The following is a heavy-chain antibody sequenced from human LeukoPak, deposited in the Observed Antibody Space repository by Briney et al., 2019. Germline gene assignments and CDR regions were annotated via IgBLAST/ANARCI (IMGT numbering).Heavy chain of an antibody. V-gene: IGHV4-59*08. CDR1: GGSISSYY. CDR2: IYYSGST. J-gene: IGHJ4*02. CDR3: ATLSRAGYSYGYHLDY. D-gene: IGHD5-18*01. Sequence: SETLSLTCTVSGGSISSYYWSWTRQPPGKGLEWIGYIYYSGSTNYNPSLKSRVTISVDTSKNQFSLKLSSVTAADTAVYYCATLSRAGYSYGYHLDYWGQGTLVTVSS.